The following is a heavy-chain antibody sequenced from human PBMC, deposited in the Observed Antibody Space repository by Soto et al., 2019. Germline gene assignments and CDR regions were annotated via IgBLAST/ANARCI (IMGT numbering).Heavy chain of an antibody. CDR1: GFTFISYA. CDR3: ARDSWTYYYDISGYPFDY. D-gene: IGHD3-22*01. Sequence: XGALTVSSAASGFTFISYAMHWFRQVPGKELEWVAVISYDGSNKYYADSGKGRFTISRDNSKNTLYLQMNSLRAEDTAVYYCARDSWTYYYDISGYPFDYWGQGTLVTVSS. V-gene: IGHV3-30-3*01. J-gene: IGHJ4*02. CDR2: ISYDGSNK.